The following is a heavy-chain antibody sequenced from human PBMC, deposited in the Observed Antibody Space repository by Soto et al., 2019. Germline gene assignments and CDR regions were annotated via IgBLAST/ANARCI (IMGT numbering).Heavy chain of an antibody. Sequence: GASVKVSCKASGGTFSSYAISWVRQAPGQGLEWMGGIIPIFGTANYAQKFQGRVTITADESTSTAYMELSSLRSEDTAVYYCARRGSVGGEATRGGPHPHYYYYGMDVWGQGTTVTVSS. CDR3: ARRGSVGGEATRGGPHPHYYYYGMDV. D-gene: IGHD1-26*01. J-gene: IGHJ6*02. V-gene: IGHV1-69*13. CDR2: IIPIFGTA. CDR1: GGTFSSYA.